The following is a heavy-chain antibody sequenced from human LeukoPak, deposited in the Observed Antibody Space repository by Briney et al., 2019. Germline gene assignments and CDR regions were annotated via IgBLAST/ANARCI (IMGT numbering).Heavy chain of an antibody. Sequence: GASVKVSCKASGYTFTGYYMHWVRQAPGQGLEWTGWINPNSGGTNYAQKFQGRVTMTRDTSISTAYMELSRLRSDDTAVYYCARIDYYGSGSYYFQHWGQGTLVTVSS. CDR1: GYTFTGYY. J-gene: IGHJ1*01. CDR2: INPNSGGT. D-gene: IGHD3-10*01. CDR3: ARIDYYGSGSYYFQH. V-gene: IGHV1-2*02.